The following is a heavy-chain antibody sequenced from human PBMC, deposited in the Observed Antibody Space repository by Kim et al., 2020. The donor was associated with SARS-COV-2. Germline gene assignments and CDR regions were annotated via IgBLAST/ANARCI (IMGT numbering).Heavy chain of an antibody. CDR1: GFTVSSNY. Sequence: GGSLRLSCAASGFTVSSNYMSWVRQAPGKGLEWVSVIYSGGSTYYADSVKGRFTISRDNSKNTLYLQMNSLRAEDTAVYYCARERSSGWPAYYYYGMDVWGQGTTVTVSS. CDR3: ARERSSGWPAYYYYGMDV. V-gene: IGHV3-53*01. D-gene: IGHD6-19*01. CDR2: IYSGGST. J-gene: IGHJ6*02.